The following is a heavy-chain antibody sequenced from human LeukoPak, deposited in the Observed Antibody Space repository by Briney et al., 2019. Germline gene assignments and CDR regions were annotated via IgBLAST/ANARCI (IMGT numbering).Heavy chain of an antibody. D-gene: IGHD1-26*01. CDR3: ARGGIVGARGKNYFDY. Sequence: ASVKVSCKASGNTFTSYYMHWVRQAPGQGLEWMGIINPSGGSTSYAQKFQGRVTMTRDTSTSTVYMELSSLRSEDTAVYYCARGGIVGARGKNYFDYWGQGTLVTVSS. V-gene: IGHV1-46*01. CDR1: GNTFTSYY. CDR2: INPSGGST. J-gene: IGHJ4*02.